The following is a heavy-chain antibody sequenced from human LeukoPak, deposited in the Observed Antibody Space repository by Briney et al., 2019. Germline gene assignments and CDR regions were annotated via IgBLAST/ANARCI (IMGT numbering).Heavy chain of an antibody. CDR2: IYYSGST. Sequence: SETLSLTCTVSGGSISSSSHYWGWIRQPPGKGLEWIGSIYYSGSTYYNPSLKSRVTISVDTSKNQFSLKLSSVTAADTAVYYCARSPHATNFDYWGQGTLVTVSS. J-gene: IGHJ4*02. V-gene: IGHV4-39*01. CDR1: GGSISSSSHY. CDR3: ARSPHATNFDY.